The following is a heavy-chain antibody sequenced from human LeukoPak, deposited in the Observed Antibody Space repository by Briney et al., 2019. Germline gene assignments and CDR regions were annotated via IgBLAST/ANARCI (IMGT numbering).Heavy chain of an antibody. V-gene: IGHV3-23*01. CDR3: AKDSSVPYGITD. J-gene: IGHJ4*02. CDR2: ISPSDGNT. CDR1: GFTFSKYA. D-gene: IGHD4-17*01. Sequence: PGGSLRLSCAASGFTFSKYAMTWVRQAPGKGLEWVSAISPSDGNTFYADSVKGRFTISRDNSKNTLSLQMNSLRAEETALYYCAKDSSVPYGITDWGQGTLVTVSS.